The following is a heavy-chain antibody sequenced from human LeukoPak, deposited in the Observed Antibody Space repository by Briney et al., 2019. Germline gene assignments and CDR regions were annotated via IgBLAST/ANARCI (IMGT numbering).Heavy chain of an antibody. D-gene: IGHD3-22*01. CDR1: GGSISSYY. Sequence: PSETLSLTCIVSGGSISSYYWSWIRQPPGEGLEWIGYIYYSGSTNYNPSLKSRVTISVDTSKNQFSLKLSSVTAADTAVYYCARALPGGGYYYYYYYGMDVWGQGTTVTVSS. CDR2: IYYSGST. J-gene: IGHJ6*02. CDR3: ARALPGGGYYYYYYYGMDV. V-gene: IGHV4-59*01.